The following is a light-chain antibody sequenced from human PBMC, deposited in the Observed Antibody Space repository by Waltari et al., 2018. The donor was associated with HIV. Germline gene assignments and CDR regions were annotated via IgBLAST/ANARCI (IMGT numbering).Light chain of an antibody. Sequence: DIVMTQSPDSLAVSLGERATINCKSSQSVLFSSNNKNYLAWYQQKPGQPPKLLLYWASTRESAVPDRFSGSGSGADFTLTISSLQAEDVAVYYCQQYYSTPQTFGQGTKVELK. CDR2: WAS. J-gene: IGKJ1*01. CDR3: QQYYSTPQT. CDR1: QSVLFSSNNKNY. V-gene: IGKV4-1*01.